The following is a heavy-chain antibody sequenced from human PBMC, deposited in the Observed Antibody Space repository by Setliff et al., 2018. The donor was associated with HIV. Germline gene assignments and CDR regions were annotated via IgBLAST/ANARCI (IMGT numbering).Heavy chain of an antibody. D-gene: IGHD3-10*01. J-gene: IGHJ4*02. CDR3: ARGLEYYTSGTYSYYFDY. V-gene: IGHV4-4*07. CDR1: GASVTSHY. Sequence: KPSETLSLTCTVSGASVTSHYWTWIRQPAGKGMEWIGRIYTTGSINYNPSLKSRVTMSIDTSKNHFSLNLTSVTAADTAVYYCARGLEYYTSGTYSYYFDYWGQGILVTVS. CDR2: IYTTGSI.